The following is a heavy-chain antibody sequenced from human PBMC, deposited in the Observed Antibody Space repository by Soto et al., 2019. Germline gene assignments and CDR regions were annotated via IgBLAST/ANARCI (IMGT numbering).Heavy chain of an antibody. Sequence: GGSLRLSCAASGLTFSGIAMHWVRQASGKGLEWVGRIRSKSNYYATTYAASVKGRFTVSRDDSKNTAYLQMNNLKSEDTAVYYCAASGYDKFVDSWGQGILVTVSS. CDR3: AASGYDKFVDS. D-gene: IGHD5-12*01. V-gene: IGHV3-73*01. CDR1: GLTFSGIA. J-gene: IGHJ5*01. CDR2: IRSKSNYYAT.